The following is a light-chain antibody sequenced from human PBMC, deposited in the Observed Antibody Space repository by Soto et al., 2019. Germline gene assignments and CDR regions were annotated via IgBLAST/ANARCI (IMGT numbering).Light chain of an antibody. CDR3: QSYDSSIIAVV. CDR1: SGSIASNY. V-gene: IGLV6-57*04. Sequence: NFMLTQPHSVSESPGKTVTISCTRSSGSIASNYVQWYQQRPGSAPTTVIYEDNQRPSGVPDRFSGSIDSSSNSASLTISGLKTAEEDDYYCQSYDSSIIAVVFGGGTKLTVL. CDR2: EDN. J-gene: IGLJ2*01.